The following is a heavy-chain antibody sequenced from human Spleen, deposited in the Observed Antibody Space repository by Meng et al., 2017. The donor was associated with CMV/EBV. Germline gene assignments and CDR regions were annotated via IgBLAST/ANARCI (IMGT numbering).Heavy chain of an antibody. Sequence: GESLKISCAASGFTFSSYAMHWVRQAPGKGLEWVAAISYDGSTKYYADSVKGRFTISRDNSKNTLYLQMNSLRAEDTAVYYCARCGNYYLNYFDYWGQGTLVTVSS. CDR2: ISYDGSTK. J-gene: IGHJ4*02. CDR3: ARCGNYYLNYFDY. V-gene: IGHV3-30*04. D-gene: IGHD1-26*01. CDR1: GFTFSSYA.